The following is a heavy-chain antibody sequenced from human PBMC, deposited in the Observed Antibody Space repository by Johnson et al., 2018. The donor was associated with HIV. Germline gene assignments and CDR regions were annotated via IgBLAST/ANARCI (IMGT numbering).Heavy chain of an antibody. CDR1: GFTFSNYS. Sequence: MQLVESGGGLVQPGGSLSLSCAASGFTFSNYSMTWVRQAPGKGLEWVSGISGSGGSTYYADSVKGRFTISRDNSKNTLYLQMNSLRAEDTAVYYCAREYVGQFLEGGAFDIWGQGTMVTVSS. V-gene: IGHV3-23*04. CDR3: AREYVGQFLEGGAFDI. D-gene: IGHD3-3*01. CDR2: ISGSGGST. J-gene: IGHJ3*02.